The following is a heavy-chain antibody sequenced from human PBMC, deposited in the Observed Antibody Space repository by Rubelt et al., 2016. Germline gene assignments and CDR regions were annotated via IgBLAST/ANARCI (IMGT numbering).Heavy chain of an antibody. CDR2: INHSETT. CDR3: VEGGWTVYN. Sequence: QVQLQQWGAGLLKPSETLSLTCAVYGGSFSGYYWSWIRQPPGKGLEWIGEINHSETTNYTPSLKSRVTMSVDTSKNQSSLKLSSVTAADTAVYYCVEGGWTVYNWGQGTLVTVSS. J-gene: IGHJ4*02. D-gene: IGHD6-19*01. CDR1: GGSFSGYY. V-gene: IGHV4-34*01.